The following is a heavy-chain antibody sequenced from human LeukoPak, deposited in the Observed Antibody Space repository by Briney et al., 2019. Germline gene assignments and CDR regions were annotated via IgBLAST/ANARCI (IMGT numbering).Heavy chain of an antibody. CDR1: GYTFTSYG. Sequence: ASVTVSCKASGYTFTSYGISWVRQAPGQGLEWMGWISAYNGNTNYAQKLQGRVTMTTDTSTSTAYMELRSLRSDDTAVYYCARGFRYYDFWSGYSYFDYWGQGTLVTVSS. J-gene: IGHJ4*02. CDR3: ARGFRYYDFWSGYSYFDY. CDR2: ISAYNGNT. V-gene: IGHV1-18*01. D-gene: IGHD3-3*01.